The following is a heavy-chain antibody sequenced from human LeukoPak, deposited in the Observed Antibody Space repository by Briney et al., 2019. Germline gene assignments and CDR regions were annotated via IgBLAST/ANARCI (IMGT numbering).Heavy chain of an antibody. CDR2: IYTGGST. CDR1: GFTVSSNY. D-gene: IGHD6-19*01. CDR3: AKDRVAVAGNLDY. Sequence: TGGSLRLSCAASGFTVSSNYMSWVRQAPGKGLEWVSVIYTGGSTYYADSVKGRFTISRDNSKNTLYLQMNSLRAEDTAVYYCAKDRVAVAGNLDYWGQGTLVTVSS. V-gene: IGHV3-53*01. J-gene: IGHJ4*02.